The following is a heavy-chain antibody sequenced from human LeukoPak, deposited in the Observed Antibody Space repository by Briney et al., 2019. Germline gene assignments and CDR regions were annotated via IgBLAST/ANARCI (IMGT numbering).Heavy chain of an antibody. CDR1: GGSISSYY. CDR3: ARHNGTVGCFDY. J-gene: IGHJ4*02. D-gene: IGHD4-23*01. V-gene: IGHV4-59*08. Sequence: PSETLSLTCTVSGGSISSYYWSWIRQPPGKGLEWIGYIYYSGSTNYNPSLKSRVTISVDTSKYQFSLKLSSVTAADTAVYYCARHNGTVGCFDYWGQGTLVTVSS. CDR2: IYYSGST.